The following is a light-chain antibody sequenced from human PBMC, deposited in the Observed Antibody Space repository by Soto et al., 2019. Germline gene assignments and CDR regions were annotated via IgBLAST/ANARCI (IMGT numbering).Light chain of an antibody. V-gene: IGKV1-39*01. Sequence: DIQKTPTPSSLSASVGDRVTVTCRASQSISNHLNWYQQKPGKAPKLLIYAASSLQSGVPSRFSGSGSGTDFTLTISSLQPEDFATYYCQQSYSSVMYTFGQGTKVDIK. J-gene: IGKJ2*01. CDR3: QQSYSSVMYT. CDR1: QSISNH. CDR2: AAS.